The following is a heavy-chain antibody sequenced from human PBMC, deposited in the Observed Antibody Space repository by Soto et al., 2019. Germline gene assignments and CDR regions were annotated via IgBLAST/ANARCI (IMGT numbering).Heavy chain of an antibody. CDR3: ARDYFDSSDYTTNWFDP. D-gene: IGHD3-22*01. J-gene: IGHJ5*02. Sequence: SETLSLTCSVSGESISNSGFYWAWIRQPPGEGLEWIGSIYHTGNAYYNPSLKSRVTIFVDTSKNQFSLKLTSVTAADTALYYCARDYFDSSDYTTNWFDPWGQGTLVTVSS. CDR2: IYHTGNA. V-gene: IGHV4-39*01. CDR1: GESISNSGFY.